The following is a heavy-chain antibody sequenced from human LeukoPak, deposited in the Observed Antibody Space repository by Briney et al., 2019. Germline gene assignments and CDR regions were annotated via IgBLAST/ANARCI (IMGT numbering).Heavy chain of an antibody. Sequence: SETLSLTCTVSGGSISSSSYYWSWIRQPAGKGLEWIGRIYSSGTTIYNPSLKSRVTISVDTSKNQFSLKLSSVTAADTAVYYCARGHTRISMIRGSRSSYYFDYWGQGTLVTVSS. CDR1: GGSISSSSYY. CDR2: IYSSGTT. J-gene: IGHJ4*02. D-gene: IGHD3-10*01. V-gene: IGHV4-61*02. CDR3: ARGHTRISMIRGSRSSYYFDY.